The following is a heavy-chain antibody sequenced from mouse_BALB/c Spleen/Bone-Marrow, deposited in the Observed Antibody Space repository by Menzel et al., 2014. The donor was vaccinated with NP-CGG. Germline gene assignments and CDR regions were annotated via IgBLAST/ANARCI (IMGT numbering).Heavy chain of an antibody. D-gene: IGHD2-3*01. V-gene: IGHV1-54*03. J-gene: IGHJ4*01. CDR2: NNPGSGGT. CDR1: GYAFTNYL. CDR3: ARSIYDGYSEAMDY. Sequence: QVQLKQSGAELARPGTSVKVSCKASGYAFTNYLIEWVKQRPGQGLEWIGVNNPGSGGTNYNEKFKGKATLTADKSSSTVYMQLSSLTSDDSAVYFCARSIYDGYSEAMDYWGQGTSVTVSS.